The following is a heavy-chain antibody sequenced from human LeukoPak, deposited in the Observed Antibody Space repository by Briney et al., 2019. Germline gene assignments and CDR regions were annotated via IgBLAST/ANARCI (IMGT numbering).Heavy chain of an antibody. J-gene: IGHJ4*02. V-gene: IGHV3-48*01. Sequence: GGSLRLSCAASGFTFSNYEMNWVRQAPGKGLEWVSYISSSGSTTYYADSAKGRFTISRDNSKYTLYLQLNSLRAEDTAVYYCAKGQGYLLDFWGQGSLVTVSS. CDR3: AKGQGYLLDF. CDR2: ISSSGSTT. D-gene: IGHD1-1*01. CDR1: GFTFSNYE.